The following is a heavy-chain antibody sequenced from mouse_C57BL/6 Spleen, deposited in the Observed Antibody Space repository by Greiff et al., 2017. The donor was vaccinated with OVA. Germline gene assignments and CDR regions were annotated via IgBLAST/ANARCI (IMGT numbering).Heavy chain of an antibody. V-gene: IGHV1-64*01. CDR1: GYTFTSYW. CDR3: ARGGDGYSY. CDR2: IHPNSGST. Sequence: QVQLQQPGAELVKPGASVKLSCKASGYTFTSYWMHWVKQRPGQGLEWIGRIHPNSGSTNYNEKFKSKATLTVDKSSSTAYMQLSSLTSEDSAVYYCARGGDGYSYWGQGTLVTVSA. D-gene: IGHD2-3*01. J-gene: IGHJ3*01.